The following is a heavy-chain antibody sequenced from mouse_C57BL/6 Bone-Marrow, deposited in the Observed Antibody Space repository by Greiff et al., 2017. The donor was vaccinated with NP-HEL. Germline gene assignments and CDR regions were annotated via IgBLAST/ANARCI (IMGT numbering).Heavy chain of an antibody. CDR1: GYTFTSYW. J-gene: IGHJ2*01. V-gene: IGHV1-61*01. Sequence: VQLQQPGAELVRPGSSVKLSCKASGYTFTSYWMDWVKQRHGQGLEWIGNIYPSDSETHYNQKFKDKATLTVDKSSSTAYMQLSSLTSEDSAVYYCATPTYYYDLDYWGQGTTLTVSA. CDR2: IYPSDSET. D-gene: IGHD2-4*01. CDR3: ATPTYYYDLDY.